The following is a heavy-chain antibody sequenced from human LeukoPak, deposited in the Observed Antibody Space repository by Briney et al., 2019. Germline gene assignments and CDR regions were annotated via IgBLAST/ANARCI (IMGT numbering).Heavy chain of an antibody. CDR2: IYTSGST. J-gene: IGHJ4*02. Sequence: SETLSLTCTVSGDSISSYYWSWIRQPAGKGLEWIGRIYTSGSTNYNPSLKSRVTISVDTSKNQFSLKLSSVTAADTAVYYCAKEKTIYDSSGYPFDYWGQGTLVTVSS. V-gene: IGHV4-4*07. CDR1: GDSISSYY. D-gene: IGHD3-22*01. CDR3: AKEKTIYDSSGYPFDY.